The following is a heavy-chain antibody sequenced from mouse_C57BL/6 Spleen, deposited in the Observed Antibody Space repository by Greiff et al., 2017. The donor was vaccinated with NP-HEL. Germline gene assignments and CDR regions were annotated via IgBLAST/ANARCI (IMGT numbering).Heavy chain of an antibody. V-gene: IGHV7-3*01. Sequence: EVKLVESGGGLVQPGGSLSLSCAASGFTFTDYYMSWVRQPPGKALEWLGFIRNKANGYTTEYSASVKGRFTISRDNSQSILYLQMNALRAEDSATYYCARLGGTAQATGDYWGQGTTLTVSS. CDR1: GFTFTDYY. CDR3: ARLGGTAQATGDY. J-gene: IGHJ2*01. D-gene: IGHD3-2*02. CDR2: IRNKANGYTT.